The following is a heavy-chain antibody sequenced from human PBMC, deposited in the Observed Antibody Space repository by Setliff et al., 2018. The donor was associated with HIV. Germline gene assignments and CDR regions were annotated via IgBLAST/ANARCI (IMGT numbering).Heavy chain of an antibody. D-gene: IGHD3-9*01. J-gene: IGHJ4*02. V-gene: IGHV4-4*09. Sequence: SETLSLTCTVSGGSISTSYWNWIRQPPGKGLEWIAYIYISGTTNYNPSLKSRVTISLDTSRNQFPLKLSSVTAADTAIYYCARQTWEYYDTLTGYYRSPKNFDSWGQGTLVTVSS. CDR2: IYISGTT. CDR3: ARQTWEYYDTLTGYYRSPKNFDS. CDR1: GGSISTSY.